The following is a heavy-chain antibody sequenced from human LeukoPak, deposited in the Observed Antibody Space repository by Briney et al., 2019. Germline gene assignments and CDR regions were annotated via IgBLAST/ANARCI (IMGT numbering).Heavy chain of an antibody. CDR3: ARRDSSGHYYFDY. CDR2: INPSGEST. Sequence: ASVKVSCKASGYTFTSYYMHWGRQAPGQGLEWMGIINPSGESTSYAQKFQGRVTMTRDTSSSTVYMELSSLRSEDTAVYYCARRDSSGHYYFDYWGQGTQVTVSS. V-gene: IGHV1-46*01. J-gene: IGHJ4*02. CDR1: GYTFTSYY. D-gene: IGHD3-22*01.